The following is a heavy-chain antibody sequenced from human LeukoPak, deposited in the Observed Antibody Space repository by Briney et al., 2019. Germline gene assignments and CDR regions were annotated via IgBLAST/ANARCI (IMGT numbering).Heavy chain of an antibody. J-gene: IGHJ4*02. CDR3: ASLGDCSSTSCYDY. D-gene: IGHD2-2*01. CDR2: ISGSGGST. Sequence: GGSLRLSCAASGFTFSSYAMSWVRQAPGKGLEWVSAISGSGGSTYYADSVKGRFTISRDNSKNTLYLQMNSLRAEDTAVYYCASLGDCSSTSCYDYWGQGTLVTVSS. CDR1: GFTFSSYA. V-gene: IGHV3-23*01.